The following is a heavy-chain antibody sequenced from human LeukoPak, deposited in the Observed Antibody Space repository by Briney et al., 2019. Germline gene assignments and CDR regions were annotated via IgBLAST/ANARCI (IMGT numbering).Heavy chain of an antibody. Sequence: SVKVSCKASGGTFSSYAISWVRLAPGQGLEWMGGIIPIFGTANYAQEFQGRVTITADESTSTAYMELSSLRSEDTAVYYCASATPEHCSSTSCYLDYWGQGTLVTVSS. J-gene: IGHJ4*02. D-gene: IGHD2-2*01. CDR2: IIPIFGTA. CDR1: GGTFSSYA. CDR3: ASATPEHCSSTSCYLDY. V-gene: IGHV1-69*13.